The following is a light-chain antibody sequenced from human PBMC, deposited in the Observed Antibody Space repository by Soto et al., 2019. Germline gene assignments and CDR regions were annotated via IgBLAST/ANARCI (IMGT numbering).Light chain of an antibody. J-gene: IGKJ4*01. Sequence: DIQMTQSTTSVSASIGDRVTISCRESQSIYKWLVWYQQKPGKAPNLLIYAASSLQSGVPSRFSGSGYGTDFTLTISSLQPEDFATYYCQQADSFPLSFGGGTKVDTK. V-gene: IGKV1-12*01. CDR3: QQADSFPLS. CDR1: QSIYKW. CDR2: AAS.